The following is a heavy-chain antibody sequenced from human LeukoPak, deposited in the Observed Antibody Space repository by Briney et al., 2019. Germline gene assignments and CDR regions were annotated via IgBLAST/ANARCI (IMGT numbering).Heavy chain of an antibody. D-gene: IGHD2-15*01. Sequence: SETLSLTCTVSGGSISSSSYYWGWLRQPPGKGLEWIGSIYYSGSTYYNPSLKSRVTISVDTSKNQFSLKLSSVTAADTAVYYCARAGRCSGGSCRPSQPKYFQHWGQGTLVTVSS. CDR3: ARAGRCSGGSCRPSQPKYFQH. CDR2: IYYSGST. J-gene: IGHJ1*01. CDR1: GGSISSSSYY. V-gene: IGHV4-39*01.